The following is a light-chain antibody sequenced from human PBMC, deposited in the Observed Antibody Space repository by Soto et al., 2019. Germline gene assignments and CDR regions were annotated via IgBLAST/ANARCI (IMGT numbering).Light chain of an antibody. CDR1: SSNIGAGYD. CDR3: QSYYSSLTLVLV. V-gene: IGLV1-40*01. CDR2: GNS. J-gene: IGLJ2*01. Sequence: QSVLTQPPSVSGAPGQRVTISCTGSSSNIGAGYDVHWYQQLPGTAPKLLIYGNSNRPSEVPDRFSGSKSGTSASLAITGLQAEDEADYYSQSYYSSLTLVLVFGGGTNLTVL.